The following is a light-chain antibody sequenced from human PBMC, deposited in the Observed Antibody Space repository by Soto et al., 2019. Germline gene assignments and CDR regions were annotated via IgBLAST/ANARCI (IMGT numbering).Light chain of an antibody. J-gene: IGKJ5*01. CDR3: QQTYSTLIT. V-gene: IGKV1-33*01. CDR2: DAS. CDR1: QDIGKN. Sequence: GDRVTITCQASQDIGKNLNWYQQKPGKAPKLLIYDASNLETGVPSRFSGSGSGTDFTFTISRLQPEDIATYYCQQTYSTLITFGQGTRLEIK.